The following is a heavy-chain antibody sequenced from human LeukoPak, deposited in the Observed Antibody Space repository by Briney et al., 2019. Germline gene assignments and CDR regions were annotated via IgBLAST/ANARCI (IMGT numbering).Heavy chain of an antibody. Sequence: SEALSLTCTVSGGSISSSSYYWGWIRQPPGKGLEWIGIIYYSGSTYYNPSLKSRLTISVDTSKNQFSLKLSSVTATDTSVYFCARRGYCSSTSCYEYWFDPWGQGTLVTVSS. V-gene: IGHV4-39*01. CDR3: ARRGYCSSTSCYEYWFDP. CDR1: GGSISSSSYY. J-gene: IGHJ5*02. D-gene: IGHD2-2*01. CDR2: IYYSGST.